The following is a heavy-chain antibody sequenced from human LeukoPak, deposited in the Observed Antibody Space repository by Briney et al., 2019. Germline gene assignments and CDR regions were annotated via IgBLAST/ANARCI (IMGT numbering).Heavy chain of an antibody. J-gene: IGHJ4*02. CDR2: ISYDGSNK. D-gene: IGHD3-22*01. V-gene: IGHV3-30-3*01. Sequence: GGSLRLSCAASGFTFSSYAMHWVRQAPGKGLEWVAVISYDGSNKYYADSVKGRFTISRDNSKNTLYLQMNSLRAEDTAVYYCAKARGSGYPARENFDYWGQGTLVTVSS. CDR3: AKARGSGYPARENFDY. CDR1: GFTFSSYA.